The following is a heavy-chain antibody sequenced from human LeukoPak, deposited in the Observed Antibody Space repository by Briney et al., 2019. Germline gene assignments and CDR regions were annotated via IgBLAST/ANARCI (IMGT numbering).Heavy chain of an antibody. Sequence: GGSLRLSCAAAGFTFSSYAMHWVRQAPGQGLEWVAVISYDGSNKYYADSVKGRFTISRDNSKNTLYLQMNSLRAEDTAVYYCESGPHYYDSSGYFDYWGQGTLVTVSS. CDR2: ISYDGSNK. CDR1: GFTFSSYA. CDR3: ESGPHYYDSSGYFDY. D-gene: IGHD3-22*01. V-gene: IGHV3-30-3*01. J-gene: IGHJ4*02.